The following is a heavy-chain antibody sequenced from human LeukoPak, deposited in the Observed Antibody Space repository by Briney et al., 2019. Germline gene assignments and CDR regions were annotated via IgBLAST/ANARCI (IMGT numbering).Heavy chain of an antibody. J-gene: IGHJ6*03. V-gene: IGHV3-23*01. CDR2: ISGSGSTT. D-gene: IGHD4-17*01. Sequence: GGSLRLSCAASGFTFSSYAMSWVRQAPGKGLEWVSAISGSGSTTYYADPVKGRFTISRDNSKNTLYLQMNSLRAEDTAVYYCAKSYGDYVLSYYYYYMDVWGKGTLVTVSS. CDR3: AKSYGDYVLSYYYYYMDV. CDR1: GFTFSSYA.